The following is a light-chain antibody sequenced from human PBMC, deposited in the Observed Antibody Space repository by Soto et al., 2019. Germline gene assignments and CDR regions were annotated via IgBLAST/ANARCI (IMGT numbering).Light chain of an antibody. J-gene: IGLJ2*01. Sequence: QSVLTQPPSVSAAPGQKVTISCSGSSSNIGNNYVSWYQQLPGTAPKHLIYDNNKRPSGIPDRFSGSKSGTSATLGITGLQTGDEADYYCGTWDSSLGGVFGGGTKLTVL. CDR2: DNN. V-gene: IGLV1-51*01. CDR1: SSNIGNNY. CDR3: GTWDSSLGGV.